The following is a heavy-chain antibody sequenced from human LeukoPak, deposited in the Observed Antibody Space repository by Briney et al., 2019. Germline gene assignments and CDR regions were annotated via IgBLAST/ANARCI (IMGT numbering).Heavy chain of an antibody. Sequence: PGRSLRLSCAASGFTFSSYAMHWVRQAPGKGLEWVAVISYDGSNKYYADSVKGRFTISRDNSKNTLYLQMNSLRAEDTAVYYCARDLSYSSGPGQHWGRGTLVTVSS. D-gene: IGHD6-19*01. CDR1: GFTFSSYA. V-gene: IGHV3-30-3*01. CDR2: ISYDGSNK. J-gene: IGHJ1*01. CDR3: ARDLSYSSGPGQH.